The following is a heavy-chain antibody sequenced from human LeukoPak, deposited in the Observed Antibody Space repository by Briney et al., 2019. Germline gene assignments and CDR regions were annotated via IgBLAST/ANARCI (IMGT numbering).Heavy chain of an antibody. CDR1: GITLSKYG. J-gene: IGHJ4*02. Sequence: PGGSLRLSCAVSGITLSKYGMSWVREAPGKGLEWVAGISGSGGRTNYADAVKGRFTISRDNAKNTLFLQMNSLRVEDTAVYYCAKRGVVIRVILVGFQKEAYYFDSWGQGALVTVSS. CDR2: ISGSGGRT. V-gene: IGHV3-23*01. CDR3: AKRGVVIRVILVGFQKEAYYFDS. D-gene: IGHD3-22*01.